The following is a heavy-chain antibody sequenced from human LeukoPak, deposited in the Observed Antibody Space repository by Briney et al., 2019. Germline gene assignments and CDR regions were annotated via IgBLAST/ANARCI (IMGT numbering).Heavy chain of an antibody. V-gene: IGHV3-23*01. CDR2: ISGSGGST. CDR3: AKDQWRGGVNLFDY. Sequence: TGGSLRLSCAASGFTFSSFSMNWVRQAPWKGLEWVSAISGSGGSTYYADSVKGRFTISRDNSKNTLYLQMNSLRAEDTAVYYCAKDQWRGGVNLFDYWGQGTLVTVSS. D-gene: IGHD3-10*01. CDR1: GFTFSSFS. J-gene: IGHJ4*02.